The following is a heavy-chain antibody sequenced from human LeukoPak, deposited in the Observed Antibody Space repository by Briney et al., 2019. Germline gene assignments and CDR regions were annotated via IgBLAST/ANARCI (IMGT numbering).Heavy chain of an antibody. D-gene: IGHD1-1*01. CDR2: IFYCGST. CDR3: ARLGYSSTTNGY. V-gene: IGHV4-39*01. J-gene: IGHJ4*02. Sequence: SETLSLTCTVSGGSISSSSYYWAWIRQPPGKGLEWIATIFYCGSTYYNPSLKSRVTISVDTSKNQFSLKLSSVTAADTALYYCARLGYSSTTNGYWGQGTLVTVSS. CDR1: GGSISSSSYY.